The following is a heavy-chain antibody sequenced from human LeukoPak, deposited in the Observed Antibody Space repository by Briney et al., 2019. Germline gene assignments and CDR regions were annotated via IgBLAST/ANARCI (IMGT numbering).Heavy chain of an antibody. D-gene: IGHD3-9*01. CDR1: GFTVSSNY. CDR3: ARGGYDIYIDY. CDR2: IYSGGST. V-gene: IGHV3-66*01. Sequence: GGSLRLSCAASGFTVSSNYMSWVRQAPGKGLEWVSVIYSGGSTYYADSVKGRFTISRDNSKNTLYLQMNSLRAEDTAFYFWARGGYDIYIDYWGQGTLVTVSS. J-gene: IGHJ4*02.